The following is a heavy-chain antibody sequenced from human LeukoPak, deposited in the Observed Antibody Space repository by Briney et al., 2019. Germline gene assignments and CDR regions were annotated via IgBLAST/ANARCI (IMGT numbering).Heavy chain of an antibody. V-gene: IGHV4-39*01. D-gene: IGHD3-10*01. Sequence: SETLSLTCAVSGGSISSSTYYWGWIRQPPGRGLEWIGTIYYRGSTYYNPSLKSRVTISVDTSNNQFSLRLSSVTAADTAVYYCAILGTGSSWGQGTLVTVSS. J-gene: IGHJ5*02. CDR2: IYYRGST. CDR1: GGSISSSTYY. CDR3: AILGTGSS.